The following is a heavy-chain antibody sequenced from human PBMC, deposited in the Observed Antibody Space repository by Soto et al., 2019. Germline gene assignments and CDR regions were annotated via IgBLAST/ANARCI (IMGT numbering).Heavy chain of an antibody. V-gene: IGHV1-69*08. D-gene: IGHD2-21*01. CDR1: GGSFISYS. Sequence: QVQLVQSGAEVKKPGSSVKVSCEASGGSFISYSFTWVRQAPGQGLEWMGRIIPIQGTASYALKFQERVTITADRSTKTVYMELRSLRPEDTALYFCAKSLLFVDHAYMDVWGKGTTVTVSS. J-gene: IGHJ6*03. CDR3: AKSLLFVDHAYMDV. CDR2: IIPIQGTA.